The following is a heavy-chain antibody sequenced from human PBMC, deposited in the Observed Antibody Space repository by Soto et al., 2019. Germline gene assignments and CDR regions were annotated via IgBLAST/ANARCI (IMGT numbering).Heavy chain of an antibody. CDR1: GFTFSSYS. J-gene: IGHJ4*02. CDR3: ARGSGAPIAVAGNFDY. CDR2: ISSSSSYI. Sequence: GGSLRLSCAASGFTFSSYSMNWVRQAPGKGLEWFSSISSSSSYIYYADSVKGRFTISRDNAKNSLYLQMNSLRAEDTAVYYCARGSGAPIAVAGNFDYWGQGTLVTVSS. D-gene: IGHD6-19*01. V-gene: IGHV3-21*01.